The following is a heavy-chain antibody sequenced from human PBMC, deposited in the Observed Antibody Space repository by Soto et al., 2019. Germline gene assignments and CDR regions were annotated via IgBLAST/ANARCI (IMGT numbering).Heavy chain of an antibody. CDR1: GFTFSSYS. Sequence: GGSLRLSCAASGFTFSSYSMNWVRQAPGKGLEWVSSISSSSSYIYYADSVKGRFTISRDNAKNSLYLQMNSLRAEDTAVYYCARAPDVLRFLDSSDYWGQGTLVTVSS. V-gene: IGHV3-21*01. CDR2: ISSSSSYI. J-gene: IGHJ4*02. D-gene: IGHD3-3*01. CDR3: ARAPDVLRFLDSSDY.